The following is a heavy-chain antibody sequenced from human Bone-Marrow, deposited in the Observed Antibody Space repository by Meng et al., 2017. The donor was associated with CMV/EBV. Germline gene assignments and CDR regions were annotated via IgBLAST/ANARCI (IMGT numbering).Heavy chain of an antibody. CDR1: GFTFSSYA. CDR2: ISGSGGST. D-gene: IGHD5-18*01. V-gene: IGHV3-23*01. CDR3: AKGGGGYSYGYYFDY. Sequence: EVQLLESXXXXVXXGGXLRLSCAASGFTFSSYAMSWVRQAPGKGLEWVSAISGSGGSTYYADSVKGRFTISRDNSKNTLYLQMNSLRAEDTAVYYCAKGGGGYSYGYYFDYWGQGTLVTVSS. J-gene: IGHJ4*02.